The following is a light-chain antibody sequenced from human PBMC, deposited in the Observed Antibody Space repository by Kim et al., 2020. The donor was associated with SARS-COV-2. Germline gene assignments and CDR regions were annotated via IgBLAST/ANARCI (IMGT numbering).Light chain of an antibody. CDR1: KLGDKY. J-gene: IGLJ2*01. Sequence: SVSPGQTASITCFGDKLGDKYASWYQQKPGQSPVLVIYQDTKRPSRIPERFSGSNSGNTATLTISGTQAMDEADYYCQAWDSSHVVFGGGTQLTVL. CDR2: QDT. V-gene: IGLV3-1*01. CDR3: QAWDSSHVV.